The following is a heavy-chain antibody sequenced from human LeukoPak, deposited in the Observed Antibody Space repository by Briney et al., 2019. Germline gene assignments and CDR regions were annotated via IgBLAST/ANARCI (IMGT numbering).Heavy chain of an antibody. J-gene: IGHJ4*02. D-gene: IGHD3-3*01. Sequence: GRSLRLSCAASGFTFSRSAMSWVRQAPGKGLDWGSSISARGISTYYAASVKGRFTISRDNSKNTLYLQMNSLRGDDIGVYYCAKSFDFSNGHSPILTPFDSWGQGTLVSVSS. CDR3: AKSFDFSNGHSPILTPFDS. CDR2: ISARGIST. CDR1: GFTFSRSA. V-gene: IGHV3-23*01.